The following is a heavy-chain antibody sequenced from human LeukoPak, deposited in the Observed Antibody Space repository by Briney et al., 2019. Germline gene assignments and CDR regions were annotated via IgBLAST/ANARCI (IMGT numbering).Heavy chain of an antibody. CDR2: INHSGST. CDR3: ARGMYSSSWYVGNYFDY. J-gene: IGHJ4*02. Sequence: NPSETLSFTCAVYGGSFSGYYWSWIRQPPGKGLKWIGEINHSGSTNYNPSLKSRVTISVDTSKNQFSLKLRSVTAADTAVYYCARGMYSSSWYVGNYFDYWGQGTLVTVSS. V-gene: IGHV4-34*01. D-gene: IGHD6-13*01. CDR1: GGSFSGYY.